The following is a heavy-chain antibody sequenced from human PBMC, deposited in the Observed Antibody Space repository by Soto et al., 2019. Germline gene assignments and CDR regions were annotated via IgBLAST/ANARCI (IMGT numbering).Heavy chain of an antibody. Sequence: GASVKVSCKASGYTFTSYGISWVRQAPGQRLEWMGWISAYNGNTNYAQKLQGRVTMTTDTSTSTAYMELRSLRSDDTAVYYCARGDCSSTSCYAPFDSDLDYWGQGTLVTVSS. J-gene: IGHJ4*02. CDR1: GYTFTSYG. CDR3: ARGDCSSTSCYAPFDSDLDY. D-gene: IGHD2-2*01. V-gene: IGHV1-18*01. CDR2: ISAYNGNT.